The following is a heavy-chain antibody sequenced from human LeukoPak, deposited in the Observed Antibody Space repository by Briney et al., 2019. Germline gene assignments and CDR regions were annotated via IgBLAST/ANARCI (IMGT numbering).Heavy chain of an antibody. CDR2: IDSFGNTM. J-gene: IGHJ6*03. Sequence: GGSLRLSCEASGFTFSSHWMHWVRQAPGRGLLWVSRIDSFGNTMGYADFVKGRFIISRDNAKNTLYLEMNSLRDEDTAVYYCARDPYSGGYGAYYYYYMDVWGKGTTVTVSS. CDR3: ARDPYSGGYGAYYYYYMDV. CDR1: GFTFSSHW. D-gene: IGHD6-19*01. V-gene: IGHV3-74*01.